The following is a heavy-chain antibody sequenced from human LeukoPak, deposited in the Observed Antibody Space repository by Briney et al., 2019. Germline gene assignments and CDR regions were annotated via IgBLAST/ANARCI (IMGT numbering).Heavy chain of an antibody. V-gene: IGHV3-7*01. D-gene: IGHD6-13*01. CDR3: ARDPAAGYYGMDV. CDR2: IKQDGSEK. Sequence: GGSLRLSCAASGFTFSSYWMSWVRQAPGKGLEWVANIKQDGSEKYYVDSAKGRFTLSRDNAKNSLYLQMNSLRAEDTAVYYCARDPAAGYYGMDVWGQGTTVTVSS. J-gene: IGHJ6*02. CDR1: GFTFSSYW.